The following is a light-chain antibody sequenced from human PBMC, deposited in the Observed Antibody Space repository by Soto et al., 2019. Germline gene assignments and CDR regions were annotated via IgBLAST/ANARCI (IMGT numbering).Light chain of an antibody. CDR1: QYIGSA. Sequence: DILLTQSPSTPSASPGDRATLSCRASQYIGSALAWYHQLSGQATRLLIFDASIRVPTTPGRFSGSVSGAEFTLINSMQQEEVVTEYCCQQYGNRRRSFGGGTKVDIK. J-gene: IGKJ4*02. CDR2: DAS. V-gene: IGKV3D-15*03. CDR3: QQYGNRRRS.